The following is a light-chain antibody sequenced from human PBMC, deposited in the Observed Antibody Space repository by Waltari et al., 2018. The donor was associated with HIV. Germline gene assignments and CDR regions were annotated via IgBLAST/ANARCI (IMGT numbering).Light chain of an antibody. CDR2: RDN. Sequence: QSVLTQPPSASGTPGPRVTISCSGTTSTVGSNFVSCYQQLPGTAPKLLIYRDNRRPSGVPDRFSGSKSGASASLAISGLRSEDEGDYYCATWDGSLGGVYVFGAGTKVTVL. J-gene: IGLJ1*01. CDR3: ATWDGSLGGVYV. V-gene: IGLV1-47*01. CDR1: TSTVGSNF.